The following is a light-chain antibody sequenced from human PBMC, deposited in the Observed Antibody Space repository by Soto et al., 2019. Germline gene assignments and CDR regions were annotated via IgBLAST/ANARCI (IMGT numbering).Light chain of an antibody. V-gene: IGKV3-15*01. Sequence: EILLTQSPDTLSLSPGERATLSCRASQSVGSNLAWYQQRPGQAPRLLIYGASTRATGIPARFSGSGSGTEFTLTISSLQSEDFAVYYCQHYNNWPITFGQGTRLEIK. CDR1: QSVGSN. J-gene: IGKJ5*01. CDR3: QHYNNWPIT. CDR2: GAS.